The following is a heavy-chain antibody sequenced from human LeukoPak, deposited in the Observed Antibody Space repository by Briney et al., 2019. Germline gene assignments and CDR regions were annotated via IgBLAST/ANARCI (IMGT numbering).Heavy chain of an antibody. J-gene: IGHJ6*03. V-gene: IGHV1-69*05. CDR3: AGGQAHYYMDV. CDR1: GGTFSSYA. CDR2: IIPIFGTA. Sequence: ASVKVSCKASGGTFSSYAISWVRQAPGQGLERMGGIIPIFGTANYAQKFQGRVTITTDESTSTAYMELSSLRSEDTAVYYCAGGQAHYYMDVWGKGTTVTVSS.